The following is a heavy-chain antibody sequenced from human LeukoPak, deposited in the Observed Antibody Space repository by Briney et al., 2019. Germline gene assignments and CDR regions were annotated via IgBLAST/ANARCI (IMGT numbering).Heavy chain of an antibody. CDR3: AKGYFGSGGYPPYYGMDV. V-gene: IGHV3-30*18. Sequence: QPGRSLRLSCAASGFIFSTYVIHWVRQAPGKGLEWVAVVSNDGSKKYYADSVKGRFTISRDNSKNTLFLQVNSLRADDTAVYYCAKGYFGSGGYPPYYGMDVWGQGTTVTVSS. J-gene: IGHJ6*02. D-gene: IGHD3-10*01. CDR1: GFIFSTYV. CDR2: VSNDGSKK.